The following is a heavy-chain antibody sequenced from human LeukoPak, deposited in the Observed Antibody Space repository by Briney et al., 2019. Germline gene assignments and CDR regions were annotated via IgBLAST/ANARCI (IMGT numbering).Heavy chain of an antibody. CDR3: ARVVLGYDISTGYYTPSRLDY. D-gene: IGHD3-9*01. CDR1: GGSFSGYY. Sequence: SETLSLTCAVYGGSFSGYYWSWIRQPPGKGLEWIGETINSGSTNYNPSLKSRVTISVDTSKNQFSLKLSSVTAADTAVYYCARVVLGYDISTGYYTPSRLDYWGQGTLVTVSS. CDR2: TINSGST. J-gene: IGHJ4*02. V-gene: IGHV4-34*12.